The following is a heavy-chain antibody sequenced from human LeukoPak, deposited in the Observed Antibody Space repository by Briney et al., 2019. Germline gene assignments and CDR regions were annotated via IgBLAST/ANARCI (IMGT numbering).Heavy chain of an antibody. V-gene: IGHV3-48*04. Sequence: GGSLRLSCAASGFTLSSYSMNWVRQAPGKGLEWVSYISSSSSTIYYADSVKGRFTISRDNAKNSLYLQMNSLRAEDTAVYYCAKDRGSSSGWYWGSFDYWGQGTLVTVSS. J-gene: IGHJ4*02. CDR2: ISSSSSTI. D-gene: IGHD6-19*01. CDR1: GFTLSSYS. CDR3: AKDRGSSSGWYWGSFDY.